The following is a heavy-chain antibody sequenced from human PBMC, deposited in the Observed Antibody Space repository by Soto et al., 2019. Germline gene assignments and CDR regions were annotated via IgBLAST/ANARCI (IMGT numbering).Heavy chain of an antibody. J-gene: IGHJ4*02. CDR2: ISAHNGNT. D-gene: IGHD1-1*01. V-gene: IGHV1-18*01. Sequence: ASVKVSCKASGYNFTRYGISWVRQAPGQGLEWMGWISAHNGNTNYAQKLQGRVTVTRDTSTSTAYMELRSLRSDDTAVYYCARGRYGDYWGQGALVTVSS. CDR3: ARGRYGDY. CDR1: GYNFTRYG.